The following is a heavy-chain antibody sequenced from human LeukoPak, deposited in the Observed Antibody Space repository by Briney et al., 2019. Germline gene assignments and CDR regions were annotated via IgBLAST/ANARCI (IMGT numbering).Heavy chain of an antibody. D-gene: IGHD1-26*01. Sequence: ASVEVSCKASGYTFTSYDINWVRQATGQGLEWMGWMNPNSGNTGYAQKFQGRVTITRNTSISTAYMELSSLRSEDTAVYYCALWHGKLRNYFDYWGQGTLVTVSS. CDR2: MNPNSGNT. CDR3: ALWHGKLRNYFDY. CDR1: GYTFTSYD. V-gene: IGHV1-8*03. J-gene: IGHJ4*02.